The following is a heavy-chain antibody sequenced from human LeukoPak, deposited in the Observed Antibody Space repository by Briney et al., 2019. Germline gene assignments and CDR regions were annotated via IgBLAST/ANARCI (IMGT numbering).Heavy chain of an antibody. Sequence: GASVKVSCKVSGGTFSSYAISWVRQAPGQGLEWMGGIIPIFGTANYAQKFQGRVTITADESTSTAYMELSSLRSEDTAVYYCARSTDIVVVPAAHSGYYFDYWGQGTLVTVSS. J-gene: IGHJ4*02. D-gene: IGHD2-2*01. CDR2: IIPIFGTA. CDR3: ARSTDIVVVPAAHSGYYFDY. V-gene: IGHV1-69*13. CDR1: GGTFSSYA.